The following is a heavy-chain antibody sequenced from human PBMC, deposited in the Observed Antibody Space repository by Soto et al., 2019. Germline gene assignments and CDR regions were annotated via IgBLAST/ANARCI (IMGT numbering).Heavy chain of an antibody. CDR2: INHSGST. V-gene: IGHV4-34*01. D-gene: IGHD2-2*01. CDR3: ARGLHFICPGIGPTNWFVL. J-gene: IGHJ5*02. CDR1: GGSFSGYY. Sequence: LSLTCAVYGGSFSGYYWSWIRQPPGKGLEWIWEINHSGSTNYNPSLKSRVTISVDTSKNQFSLKLSSVTAADTAVYYCARGLHFICPGIGPTNWFVLWGQGTLVTVSS.